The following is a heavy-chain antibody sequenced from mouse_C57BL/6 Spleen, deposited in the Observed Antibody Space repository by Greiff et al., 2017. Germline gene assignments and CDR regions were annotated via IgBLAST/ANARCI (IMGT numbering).Heavy chain of an antibody. J-gene: IGHJ3*01. CDR1: GYTFTSYW. CDR3: ARGGVGEYDGFAY. Sequence: QVQLQQPGAELVKPGASVKLSCKASGYTFTSYWMHWVKQRPGRGLEWLGRIDPNSGGTKYNEKFKSKATLTVDKPSSTAYMQLSSLTSEDAAVYYGARGGVGEYDGFAYWGQGTRVTVSA. V-gene: IGHV1-72*01. CDR2: IDPNSGGT. D-gene: IGHD2-14*01.